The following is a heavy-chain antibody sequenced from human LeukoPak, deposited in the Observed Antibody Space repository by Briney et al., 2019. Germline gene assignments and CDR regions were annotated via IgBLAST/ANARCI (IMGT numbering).Heavy chain of an antibody. CDR1: GYTFTSYG. D-gene: IGHD6-19*01. Sequence: GASVKVSCKASGYTFTSYGISWVRQAPGQGLEWMGWISAYNGNTNCAQKLQGRVTMTTDTSTSTAYMELRSLRSDDTAVYYCARDPGYSSGWYPNYFDYWGQGTLVTVSS. CDR3: ARDPGYSSGWYPNYFDY. CDR2: ISAYNGNT. J-gene: IGHJ4*02. V-gene: IGHV1-18*01.